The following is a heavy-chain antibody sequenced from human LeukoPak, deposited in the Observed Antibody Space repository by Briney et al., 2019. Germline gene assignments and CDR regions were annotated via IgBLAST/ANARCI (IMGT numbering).Heavy chain of an antibody. CDR1: GGSISSSSYY. J-gene: IGHJ3*02. Sequence: SETLSLTCTVSGGSISSSSYYWGWIRQPPGKGLEWIGSIYYSGSTYYNPSLKSRVTISVDTSKNQFSLKPSSVTAADTAVYYCASQDYYDSSGYYGPGAFDIWGQGTMVTVSS. D-gene: IGHD3-22*01. V-gene: IGHV4-39*01. CDR3: ASQDYYDSSGYYGPGAFDI. CDR2: IYYSGST.